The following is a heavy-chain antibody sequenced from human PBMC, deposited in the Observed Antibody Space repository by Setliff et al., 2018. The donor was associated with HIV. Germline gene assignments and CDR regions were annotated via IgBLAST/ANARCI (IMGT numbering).Heavy chain of an antibody. CDR2: IYQTGST. CDR3: GRQAWDHQSSGYFVDY. V-gene: IGHV4-38-2*02. Sequence: PSETLSLTCTVSGYSISSGYYWGWIRQPPGKGLEWIGSIYQTGSTNYNPSLKSRVTVSLDMFKNQFSLKLTSVTAADTAVYYCGRQAWDHQSSGYFVDYWGQGTLVTVSS. J-gene: IGHJ4*02. CDR1: GYSISSGYY. D-gene: IGHD3-22*01.